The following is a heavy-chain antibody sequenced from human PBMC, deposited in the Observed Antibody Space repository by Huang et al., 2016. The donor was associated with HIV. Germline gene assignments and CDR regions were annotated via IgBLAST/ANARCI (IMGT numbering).Heavy chain of an antibody. CDR3: ATRMDRWERYVDTAVQFDY. CDR2: FDPEEGET. J-gene: IGHJ4*02. V-gene: IGHV1-24*01. Sequence: QVQLVQSGTEVKRYGASVKVSCKVSGYPLTELSMHWVRQAPGKGLEWMGGFDPEEGETIYAQKVQGRITMTEDTSTDTAYMELSSLRSEDTAVYYCATRMDRWERYVDTAVQFDYWGQGTLVTVSS. CDR1: GYPLTELS. D-gene: IGHD5-18*01.